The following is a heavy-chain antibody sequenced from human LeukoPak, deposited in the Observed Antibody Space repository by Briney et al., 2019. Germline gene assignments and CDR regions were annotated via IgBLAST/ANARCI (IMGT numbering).Heavy chain of an antibody. Sequence: ADTLSLICSVCGRLNSSYHGSWTRQPPGKAVEWLVYFYYCGNTNYNPSLKGRVNISVDKSKNQFSLELSTVTAADPAVYLCGRVLYDFLSGYRRAEVAFDFWGQGTMVTVSS. V-gene: IGHV4-59*12. CDR2: FYYCGNT. CDR1: GRLNSSYH. CDR3: GRVLYDFLSGYRRAEVAFDF. J-gene: IGHJ3*01. D-gene: IGHD3-3*01.